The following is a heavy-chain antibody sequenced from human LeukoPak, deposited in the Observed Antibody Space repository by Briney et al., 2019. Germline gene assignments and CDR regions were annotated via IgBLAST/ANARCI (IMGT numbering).Heavy chain of an antibody. J-gene: IGHJ4*02. CDR1: GGSISSSSYY. V-gene: IGHV4-39*07. D-gene: IGHD3-9*01. CDR2: IYYSGST. CDR3: ARDLSGRHDY. Sequence: SETLSLTCTVSGGSISSSSYYWGWIRQPPGKGLEWIGSIYYSGSTYYNPSLKSRVTISVDTSKNQFSLKLSSVTAPDTAVYYCARDLSGRHDYWGQGTLVTVSS.